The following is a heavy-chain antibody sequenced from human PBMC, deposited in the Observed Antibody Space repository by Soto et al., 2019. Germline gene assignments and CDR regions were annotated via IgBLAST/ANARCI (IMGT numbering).Heavy chain of an antibody. V-gene: IGHV3-53*02. CDR3: ANYTSLDY. CDR1: GFTVSNNY. Sequence: EVQLVETGGGLIQPGGSLRLSCAASGFTVSNNYMSWVRQAPGKGLEWVSLIYSGGSTFYAASVKGRFTISRDNSKNTLFLQMNSLRAEDTAVYFCANYTSLDYWGQGTLVTVSS. D-gene: IGHD2-2*02. CDR2: IYSGGST. J-gene: IGHJ4*02.